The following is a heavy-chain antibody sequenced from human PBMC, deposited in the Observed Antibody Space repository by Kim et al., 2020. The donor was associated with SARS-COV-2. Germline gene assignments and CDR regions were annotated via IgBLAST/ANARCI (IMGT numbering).Heavy chain of an antibody. D-gene: IGHD3-10*01. J-gene: IGHJ5*02. Sequence: KFQGRVTITADESTSTAYMGLSSLRSEDTAVYYCARVVTMVRGVRGWFDPWGQGTLVTVSS. CDR3: ARVVTMVRGVRGWFDP. V-gene: IGHV1-69*01.